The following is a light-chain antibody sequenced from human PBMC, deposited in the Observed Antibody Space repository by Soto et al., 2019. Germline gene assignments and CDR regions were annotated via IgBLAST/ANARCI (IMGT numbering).Light chain of an antibody. CDR1: SSNIGTSS. CDR3: AAGNDSLNGHV. Sequence: QSVLTQPHSASGTPGQRVTISCSGSSSNIGTSSVHWFQQLPGTAPKLLISTTNQRPSGVPERFSGSKSGTSASLAISGLQSEDEADYYCAAGNDSLNGHVFRTGTKVTV. CDR2: TTN. J-gene: IGLJ1*01. V-gene: IGLV1-44*01.